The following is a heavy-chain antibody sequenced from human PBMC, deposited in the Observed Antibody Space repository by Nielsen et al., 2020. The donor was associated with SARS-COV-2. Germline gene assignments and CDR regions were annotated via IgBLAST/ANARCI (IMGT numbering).Heavy chain of an antibody. Sequence: SETLSLTCAVYGGSFSGYDWSWIRQPPGKGLEWIGEINHSGSTNYNPSLKSRVTISVDTSKNQFSLKLSSVTAADTAVYYCARGKRITMIVVVKAIDAFDIWGQGTMVTVSS. J-gene: IGHJ3*02. CDR3: ARGKRITMIVVVKAIDAFDI. V-gene: IGHV4-34*01. CDR2: INHSGST. CDR1: GGSFSGYD. D-gene: IGHD3-22*01.